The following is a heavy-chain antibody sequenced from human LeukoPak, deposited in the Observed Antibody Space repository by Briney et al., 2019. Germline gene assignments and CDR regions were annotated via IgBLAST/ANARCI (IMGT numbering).Heavy chain of an antibody. CDR2: ISYDGSNK. V-gene: IGHV3-30*04. D-gene: IGHD3-10*01. CDR3: ARAHGVSGSYCDY. Sequence: GGSLRLSCAASGFTFSSYAMHWVRQAPGKGLEWVAVISYDGSNKYYADSVKGRFTISRDNSKNTLYLQMNSLRAEDTAVYYCARAHGVSGSYCDYWGQGTLVTVSS. CDR1: GFTFSSYA. J-gene: IGHJ4*02.